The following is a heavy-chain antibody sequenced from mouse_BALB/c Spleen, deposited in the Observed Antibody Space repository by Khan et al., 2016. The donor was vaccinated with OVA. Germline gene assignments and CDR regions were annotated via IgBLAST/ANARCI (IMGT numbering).Heavy chain of an antibody. V-gene: IGHV1S56*01. D-gene: IGHD2-1*01. CDR1: GYTFSSYY. Sequence: VQLQQSGPELVKPGASVRISCKASGYTFSSYYIHWVKQRPGQGLEWIGWIYPGNVNTGYNEKFKGKATLAADKSSSTAYMQLSSLTSEDSAVECGARWGGNLPSYAMDYWGQGTSVTVSS. J-gene: IGHJ4*01. CDR3: ARWGGNLPSYAMDY. CDR2: IYPGNVNT.